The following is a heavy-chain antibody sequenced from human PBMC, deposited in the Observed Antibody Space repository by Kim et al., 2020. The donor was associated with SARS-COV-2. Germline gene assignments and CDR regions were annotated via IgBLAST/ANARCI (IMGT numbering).Heavy chain of an antibody. CDR1: GFTFSSYG. V-gene: IGHV3-30*18. Sequence: GGSLRLSCAASGFTFSSYGMHWVRQAPGKGLEWVSVITYDGSNKYYADSVKGRFTIASDNSKNTLYLQMNSLRAEDTAVYYCAKGNDDILTGYYYYFAYWGQGTLVTVSS. CDR2: ITYDGSNK. D-gene: IGHD3-9*01. J-gene: IGHJ4*02. CDR3: AKGNDDILTGYYYYFAY.